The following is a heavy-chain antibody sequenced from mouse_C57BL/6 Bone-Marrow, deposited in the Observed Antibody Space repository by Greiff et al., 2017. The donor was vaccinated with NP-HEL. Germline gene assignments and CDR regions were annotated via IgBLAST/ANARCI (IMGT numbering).Heavy chain of an antibody. Sequence: EVKLQESGPVLVKPGASVKMSCKASGYTFTDYYMNWVKQSHGKSLEWIGVINPYNGGTSYNQKFKGKATLTVDKSSSTAYMELNSLTSEDSAVYYCADLLLPYWGQGTTLTVSS. D-gene: IGHD1-1*01. CDR3: ADLLLPY. CDR1: GYTFTDYY. J-gene: IGHJ2*01. V-gene: IGHV1-19*01. CDR2: INPYNGGT.